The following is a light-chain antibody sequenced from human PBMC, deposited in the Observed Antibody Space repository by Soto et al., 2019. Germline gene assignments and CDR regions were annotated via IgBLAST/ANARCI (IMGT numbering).Light chain of an antibody. CDR3: QVVNTYLGWIT. CDR2: AAS. CDR1: QDISNF. Sequence: IQLTQSPSSLSASVGDRVIITCRASQDISNFLAWYQQKPGKAPQLLIYAASTLQTGVPSRFSGSGSGPDFTLTISSLQPEDFATYYCQVVNTYLGWITFGPGTKVDV. V-gene: IGKV1-9*01. J-gene: IGKJ3*01.